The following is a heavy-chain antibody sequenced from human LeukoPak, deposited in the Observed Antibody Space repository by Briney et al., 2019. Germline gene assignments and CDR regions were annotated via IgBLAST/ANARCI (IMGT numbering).Heavy chain of an antibody. CDR1: GFTFDDYA. J-gene: IGHJ4*02. D-gene: IGHD6-13*01. CDR3: ARGSSWGEIDY. CDR2: ISWNSGSI. V-gene: IGHV3-9*03. Sequence: GGSLRLSCAASGFTFDDYAMHWVRQAPGKGLEWVSGISWNSGSIGYADSVKGRFTISRDNAKNSLYLQMNSLRAEDMAVYYCARGSSWGEIDYWGQGTLVTVSS.